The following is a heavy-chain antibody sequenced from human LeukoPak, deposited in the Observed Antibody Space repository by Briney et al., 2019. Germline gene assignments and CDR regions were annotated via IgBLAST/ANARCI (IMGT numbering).Heavy chain of an antibody. CDR3: AKDYDSTGYYFDAFDI. CDR1: GFTFSSYA. Sequence: GGSLRLSCAASGFTFSSYAMSWVRQAPGKGLEWVSAISGSGGSTYYADSVKGRFTISRDNSKNTLYLQMNSLRAEDTAVYYCAKDYDSTGYYFDAFDIWGQGTMVTVSS. D-gene: IGHD3-22*01. CDR2: ISGSGGST. J-gene: IGHJ3*02. V-gene: IGHV3-23*01.